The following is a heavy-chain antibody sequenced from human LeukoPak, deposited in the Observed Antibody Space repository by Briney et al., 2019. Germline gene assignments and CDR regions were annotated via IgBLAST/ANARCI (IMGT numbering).Heavy chain of an antibody. V-gene: IGHV4-34*01. CDR3: ARGGIAAAGTPYDY. J-gene: IGHJ4*02. Sequence: SETLSLTCAVYGGSFSGYYWSWIRQPPGKGLEWIGEINHSGSTNYNPSLKSRVTISIGTSKNQFSLKLSSVTAADTAVYYCARGGIAAAGTPYDYWGQGTLVTVSS. CDR2: INHSGST. CDR1: GGSFSGYY. D-gene: IGHD6-13*01.